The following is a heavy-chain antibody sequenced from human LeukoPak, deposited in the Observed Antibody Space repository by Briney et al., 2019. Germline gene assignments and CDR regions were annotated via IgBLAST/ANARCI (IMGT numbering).Heavy chain of an antibody. V-gene: IGHV1-18*01. D-gene: IGHD6-19*01. CDR3: ARWSYSSDWYFGTFDI. CDR2: ISTYDGNT. J-gene: IGHJ3*02. CDR1: GYTFNTYG. Sequence: ASVKVSCKASGYTFNTYGISWVRQAPGQGLEWMGWISTYDGNTNYAQNLQGRVTMTTDTSTRTAYMELRSLRCVDTAVYYCARWSYSSDWYFGTFDIWGQGATVTISS.